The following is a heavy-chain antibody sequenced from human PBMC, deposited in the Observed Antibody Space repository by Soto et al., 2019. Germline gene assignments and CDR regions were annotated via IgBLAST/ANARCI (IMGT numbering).Heavy chain of an antibody. CDR1: GFIFSSYS. CDR2: ISSSSSFI. J-gene: IGHJ4*02. D-gene: IGHD4-17*01. CDR3: ATSYGSNSNY. V-gene: IGHV3-21*01. Sequence: EVQLVESGGGLVKPGGSLRLSCAASGFIFSSYSINWVRQAPGKGLEWVSSISSSSSFIYYADSVKGRFTISRDNAKNSVYLQMNSLRAEDTAVYYCATSYGSNSNYWGQGTLVTVSS.